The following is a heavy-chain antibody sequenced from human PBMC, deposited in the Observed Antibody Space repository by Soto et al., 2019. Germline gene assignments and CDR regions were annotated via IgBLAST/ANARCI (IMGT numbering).Heavy chain of an antibody. J-gene: IGHJ4*02. CDR3: ASLGRYGSGTLDSDD. D-gene: IGHD3-10*01. CDR1: GGSISSSTYY. CDR2: FFIGGNT. V-gene: IGHV4-39*07. Sequence: SETLSLTCNVSGGSISSSTYYWGWMRQPPGKGLEWIASFFIGGNTYYNPSLKSRVTISVDTSKNQFSLKLSSVTAADTAVYYCASLGRYGSGTLDSDDWGQGTLVTVSS.